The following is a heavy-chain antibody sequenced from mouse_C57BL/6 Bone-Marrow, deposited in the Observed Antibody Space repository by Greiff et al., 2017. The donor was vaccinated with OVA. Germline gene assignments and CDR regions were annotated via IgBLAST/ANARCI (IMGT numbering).Heavy chain of an antibody. CDR3: ARGDDYDAMDD. V-gene: IGHV1-9*01. Sequence: VQLQQSGAELMKPGASVKLSCKATGYTFTGYWIEWIGEILPGSGSTNYNEKFKGKATFTAATSSNTAYMQLSSLTTEDSAIYYCARGDDYDAMDDWGKGTSVTVSS. CDR1: GYTFTGYW. CDR2: ILPGSGST. J-gene: IGHJ4*01.